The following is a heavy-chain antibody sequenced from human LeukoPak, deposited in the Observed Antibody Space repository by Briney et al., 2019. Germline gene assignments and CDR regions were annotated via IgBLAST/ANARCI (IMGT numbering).Heavy chain of an antibody. CDR2: ISAYNGNT. V-gene: IGHV1-18*01. J-gene: IGHJ1*01. D-gene: IGHD6-13*01. Sequence: ASVKVSCKASGYTFTSYGISWVRQAPGQGLEWMGWISAYNGNTNYAQKLQGRVTMTTDTSTSTAYMELSSLRSEDTAVYYCARVGYSSSWYAGYFQHWGQGTLVTVSS. CDR1: GYTFTSYG. CDR3: ARVGYSSSWYAGYFQH.